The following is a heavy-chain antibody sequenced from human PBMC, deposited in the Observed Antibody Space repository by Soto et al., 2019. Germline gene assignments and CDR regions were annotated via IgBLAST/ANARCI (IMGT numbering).Heavy chain of an antibody. CDR3: ARGMFPHIAATGDNSFDP. D-gene: IGHD2-15*01. J-gene: IGHJ5*02. CDR1: GFTFSNYW. Sequence: EVQLVESGGGLVQPGGSLRLSCAASGFTFSNYWMHWVRQVPGKGLLWVSRINSDGITTNYADSVKGRFTISRDNAKNTLYLQMTSLRAEDTAVYVCARGMFPHIAATGDNSFDPWGQGTLVTVSS. V-gene: IGHV3-74*01. CDR2: INSDGITT.